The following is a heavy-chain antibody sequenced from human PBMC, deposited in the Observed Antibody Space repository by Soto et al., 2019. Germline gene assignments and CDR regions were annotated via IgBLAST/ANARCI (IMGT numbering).Heavy chain of an antibody. Sequence: SETLSLTCTVSGGSISSGGYYWSWIRQHPGKGLEWIGYIYYSGSTYYNPSLKSRVTISVDTSKNQFSLKLSSVTAADTAVYYCARGTTEDWYFDLWGRGTLVTVSS. CDR1: GGSISSGGYY. D-gene: IGHD1-7*01. CDR2: IYYSGST. V-gene: IGHV4-31*03. J-gene: IGHJ2*01. CDR3: ARGTTEDWYFDL.